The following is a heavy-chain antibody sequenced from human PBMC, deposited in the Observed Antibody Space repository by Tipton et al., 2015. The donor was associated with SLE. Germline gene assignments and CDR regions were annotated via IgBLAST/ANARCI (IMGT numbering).Heavy chain of an antibody. V-gene: IGHV3-9*01. D-gene: IGHD6-13*01. CDR3: AKGMYASSWYLMDP. J-gene: IGHJ5*02. Sequence: SVKGRFTISRDNAKISLYLQMNSLRAEDTALYYCAKGMYASSWYLMDPWGQGTLVTVSS.